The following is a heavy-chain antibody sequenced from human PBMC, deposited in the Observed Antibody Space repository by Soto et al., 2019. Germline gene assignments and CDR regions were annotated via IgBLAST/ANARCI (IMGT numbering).Heavy chain of an antibody. CDR2: IYYSGST. J-gene: IGHJ6*02. CDR1: GGSISSGDYY. D-gene: IGHD2-15*01. Sequence: QVQLQESGPGLVKPSQTLSLTCTVSGGSISSGDYYWSWIRQPPGKGLEWIGYIYYSGSTYYNPSLKGRVTISVDTSKNQFSLKLSSVTAADTAVYYCARDSVANYYYYGMDVWGQGTTVTVSS. CDR3: ARDSVANYYYYGMDV. V-gene: IGHV4-30-4*01.